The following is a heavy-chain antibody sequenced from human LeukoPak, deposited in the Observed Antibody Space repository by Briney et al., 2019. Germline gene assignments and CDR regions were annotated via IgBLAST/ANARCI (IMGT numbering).Heavy chain of an antibody. Sequence: SETLSLTCTVSGGSISSYYWSWIRQPPGKGLEWIGYIYYTGSTDHNPSLKSRVAISVDTSKNQFSLKLSSVTAADTAVYYCARGSKAAPGTFDYWGQGTLVTVSS. V-gene: IGHV4-59*01. J-gene: IGHJ4*02. D-gene: IGHD6-13*01. CDR2: IYYTGST. CDR3: ARGSKAAPGTFDY. CDR1: GGSISSYY.